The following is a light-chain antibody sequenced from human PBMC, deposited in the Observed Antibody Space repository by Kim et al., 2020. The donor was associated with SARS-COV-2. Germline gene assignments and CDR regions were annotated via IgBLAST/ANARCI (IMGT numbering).Light chain of an antibody. J-gene: IGKJ4*01. CDR2: DAA. CDR1: QTIGIS. Sequence: PGEGAIRSCRASQTIGISLGWYQHKLGQAPRLLIYDAANRAAGIPDRFSGAGSGTDFTLTISSLEPEHFSIYYCQQRNSWPPAVTFGGGTKVDIK. V-gene: IGKV3-11*01. CDR3: QQRNSWPPAVT.